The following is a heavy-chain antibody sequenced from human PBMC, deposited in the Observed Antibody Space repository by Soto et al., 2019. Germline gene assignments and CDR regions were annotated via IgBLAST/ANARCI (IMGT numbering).Heavy chain of an antibody. CDR1: GFTFSSYA. CDR2: ISYDGSNK. J-gene: IGHJ4*02. D-gene: IGHD3-16*01. Sequence: GGSLRLSCAASGFTFSSYAMHWVRQAPGKGLEWVAVISYDGSNKYYADSVKGRFTISRDNSKNTLYLQMNSLRAEDTAVHYCARAGFRLIQLYYFDYWGQGTLVTVSS. V-gene: IGHV3-30-3*01. CDR3: ARAGFRLIQLYYFDY.